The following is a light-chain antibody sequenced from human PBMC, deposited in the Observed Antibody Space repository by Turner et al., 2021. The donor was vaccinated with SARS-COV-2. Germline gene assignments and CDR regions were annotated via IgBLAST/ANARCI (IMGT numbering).Light chain of an antibody. V-gene: IGKV3-20*01. J-gene: IGKJ2*01. Sequence: EIVLTQSPGTLSLSPGERATLSCRATQSVRSSYLAWYQHKPGQAPRLLIYGASGRATGIPDRFSVSGSGTDFTLTISRLEPEDLAVYYCQQYGSSPQTFGQGTKLEIK. CDR2: GAS. CDR3: QQYGSSPQT. CDR1: QSVRSSY.